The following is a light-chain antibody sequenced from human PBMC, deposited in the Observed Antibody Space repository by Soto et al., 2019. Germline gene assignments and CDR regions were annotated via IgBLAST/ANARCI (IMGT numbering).Light chain of an antibody. V-gene: IGKV3-15*01. J-gene: IGKJ5*01. CDR3: QQYSNWPT. Sequence: EIVLTQSPGTLSLSPGERATLSCRASQSVSSSYLACYQQKPGQAPRLLISGASTRATGIAARFSGSGSGREFTLTISSLQSEDSALYYCQQYSNWPTFGQGTRLEIK. CDR2: GAS. CDR1: QSVSSSY.